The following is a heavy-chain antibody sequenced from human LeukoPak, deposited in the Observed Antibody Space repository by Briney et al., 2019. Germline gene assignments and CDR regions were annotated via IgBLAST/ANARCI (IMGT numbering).Heavy chain of an antibody. CDR1: GFTFSSHW. J-gene: IGHJ4*02. V-gene: IGHV4-34*01. CDR3: ARERQQLVPYYFDY. D-gene: IGHD6-13*01. Sequence: GSLRLSCADSGFTFSSHWMAWVRQAPGKGLEWIGEINHSGSTNYNPSLKSRVTISVDTSKNQFSLKLSSVTAADTAVYYCARERQQLVPYYFDYWGQGTLVTVSS. CDR2: INHSGST.